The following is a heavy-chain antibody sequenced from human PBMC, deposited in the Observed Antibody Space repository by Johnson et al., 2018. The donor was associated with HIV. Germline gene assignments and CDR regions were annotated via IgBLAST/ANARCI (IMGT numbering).Heavy chain of an antibody. J-gene: IGHJ3*02. V-gene: IGHV3-30-3*01. Sequence: QVQLVESGGGVVQPGRSLRLSCAASGFTFSSYAMHWVRQAPGKGLEWVAVISYDGSNKYYADSVKGRFTISRDNSKNTLYLQINSLRAEDTAVYYCAKVGLYSGYEYDAFDIWGQGTMVTVSS. CDR2: ISYDGSNK. D-gene: IGHD5-12*01. CDR3: AKVGLYSGYEYDAFDI. CDR1: GFTFSSYA.